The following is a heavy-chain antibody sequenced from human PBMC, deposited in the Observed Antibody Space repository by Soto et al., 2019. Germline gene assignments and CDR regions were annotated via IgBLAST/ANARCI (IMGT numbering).Heavy chain of an antibody. CDR3: ARNTYYYDSSGLQGSMDV. J-gene: IGHJ6*02. Sequence: PSETLSLTCAVSGGSISSGGYSWSWIRQPPGKGLGWIGYIYHRGSTYYNPSLRSRVTISVDRSKNQFSLRLSSVTAADTAVYYCARNTYYYDSSGLQGSMDVWGQGTTVTVSS. V-gene: IGHV4-30-2*01. CDR2: IYHRGST. D-gene: IGHD3-22*01. CDR1: GGSISSGGYS.